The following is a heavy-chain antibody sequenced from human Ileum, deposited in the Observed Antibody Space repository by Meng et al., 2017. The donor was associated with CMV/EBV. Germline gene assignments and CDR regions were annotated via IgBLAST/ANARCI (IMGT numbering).Heavy chain of an antibody. J-gene: IGHJ3*02. CDR1: GFTFSSYA. D-gene: IGHD5-18*01. CDR2: ISGSGGST. CDR3: ARHNYGYPDDAFHI. Sequence: GVLKISCAASGFTFSSYAMSWVRQAPGKGLDWVSSISGSGGSTYYADSVKGRFTISGDRFKNTLYLQMNSLRAEDTAIYYCARHNYGYPDDAFHIWGQGTMVT. V-gene: IGHV3-23*01.